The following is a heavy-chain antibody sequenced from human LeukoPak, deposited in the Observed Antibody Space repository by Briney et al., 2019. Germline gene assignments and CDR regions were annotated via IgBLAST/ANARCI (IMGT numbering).Heavy chain of an antibody. Sequence: GGSLRLSCLASGFTFSSYWMHWVRQAPGKGLVWVSRINSDGSSTNYADSVKGRFTISRDNAKNTLYLQVSSLRAEDTAVYYCARVGATTWYWGQGTLVTVSS. CDR3: ARVGATTWY. V-gene: IGHV3-74*01. CDR2: INSDGSST. D-gene: IGHD1-26*01. CDR1: GFTFSSYW. J-gene: IGHJ4*02.